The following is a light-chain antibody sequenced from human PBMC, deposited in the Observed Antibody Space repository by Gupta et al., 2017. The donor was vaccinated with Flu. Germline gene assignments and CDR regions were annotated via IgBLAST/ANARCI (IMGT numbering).Light chain of an antibody. Sequence: IQVTQSPSSLSASVGDRVNITCRASQSIRSYLNWYQQKPGKLPKVLIYEASNLQSGVPSRFSGSGSGTDFTLTISSLQSEDFATYYCQQSYSTLITFGQGTRLEIK. CDR3: QQSYSTLIT. V-gene: IGKV1-39*01. J-gene: IGKJ5*01. CDR2: EAS. CDR1: QSIRSY.